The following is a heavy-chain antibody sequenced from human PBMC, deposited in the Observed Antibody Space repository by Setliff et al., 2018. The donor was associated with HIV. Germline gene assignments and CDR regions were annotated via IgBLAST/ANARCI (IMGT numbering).Heavy chain of an antibody. D-gene: IGHD5-12*01. Sequence: GGSLRLSCAASGFTYRTFSMSWVRQAPGKGLEWVSAITGSGSTTYYTDSVKGRSTISRDNSNNTLFLHMDNLRAEDTAIYYCAKSDYNYNNLAGPNYFDFWGQGTLVTVTS. CDR3: AKSDYNYNNLAGPNYFDF. J-gene: IGHJ4*02. CDR1: GFTYRTFS. CDR2: ITGSGSTT. V-gene: IGHV3-23*01.